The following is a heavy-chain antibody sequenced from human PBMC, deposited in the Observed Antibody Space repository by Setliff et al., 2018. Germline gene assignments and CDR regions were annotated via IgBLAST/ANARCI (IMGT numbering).Heavy chain of an antibody. Sequence: ASVKVSCKASGYTFTSHYMHWVRQAPGLGLERMGTINPSSGNTNYAQKLQGRVTMTTDTSTSTAYMELRSLRSDDTAVYYCARGFSKFYYYYYYYYMDVWGKGTTVTVSS. CDR3: ARGFSKFYYYYYYYYMDV. J-gene: IGHJ6*03. D-gene: IGHD3-22*01. V-gene: IGHV1-46*01. CDR1: GYTFTSHY. CDR2: INPSSGNT.